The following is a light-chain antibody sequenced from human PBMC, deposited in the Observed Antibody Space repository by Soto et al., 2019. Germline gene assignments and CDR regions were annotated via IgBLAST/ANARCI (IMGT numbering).Light chain of an antibody. V-gene: IGKV3-15*01. CDR1: QSVASN. Sequence: EIVMTQSPATLSVSPGERATLSCGASQSVASNLAWYQQKPGQAPRLLIYGASTRATGIPARFSGSGSGTEFTVTISSLQSDDLAVYYCQQYTNWPRATFGQGTKVDIK. J-gene: IGKJ1*01. CDR3: QQYTNWPRAT. CDR2: GAS.